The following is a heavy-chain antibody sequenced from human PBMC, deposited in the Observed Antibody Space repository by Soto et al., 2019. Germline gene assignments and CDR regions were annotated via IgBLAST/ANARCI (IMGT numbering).Heavy chain of an antibody. CDR1: GFTFSSYS. J-gene: IGHJ6*02. Sequence: QAGGSLRLSCAASGFTFSSYSMNWVRQAPGKGLQWVSYISSSSNTIYYADSAKGRFTISRDNARNSLYLQMNSLRDEDTAVYYCARPYCGGGDCYAMDVWAKGPRSPSP. V-gene: IGHV3-48*02. CDR2: ISSSSNTI. CDR3: ARPYCGGGDCYAMDV. D-gene: IGHD2-21*01.